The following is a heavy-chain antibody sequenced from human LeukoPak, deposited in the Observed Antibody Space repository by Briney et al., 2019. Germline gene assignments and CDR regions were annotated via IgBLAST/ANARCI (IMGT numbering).Heavy chain of an antibody. J-gene: IGHJ4*02. D-gene: IGHD3-22*01. V-gene: IGHV4-31*03. CDR2: IYYSGST. CDR3: ARTYRPYYYDSSGYYCYFDY. Sequence: SQTLSLTCTVSGGSIGSGGYYWSWIRQHPGKGLEWIGYIYYSGSTYYNPSLKSRVTISVDTSKNQFSLKLSSVTAADTAVYYCARTYRPYYYDSSGYYCYFDYWAREPWSPSPQ. CDR1: GGSIGSGGYY.